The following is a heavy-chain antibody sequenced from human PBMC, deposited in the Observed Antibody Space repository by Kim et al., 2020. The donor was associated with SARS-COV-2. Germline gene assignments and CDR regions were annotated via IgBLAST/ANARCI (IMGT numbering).Heavy chain of an antibody. J-gene: IGHJ4*02. V-gene: IGHV3-23*01. CDR1: GFTFSSYA. CDR2: ISGSGGST. D-gene: IGHD2-8*02. CDR3: AKVRPSTFRLVGSPYFDY. Sequence: GGSLRLSCAASGFTFSSYAMSWVRQAPGKGLEWVSAISGSGGSTYYADSVKGRFTISRDNSKNTLYLQMNSLRAEDTAVYYCAKVRPSTFRLVGSPYFDYWGQGTLVTVSS.